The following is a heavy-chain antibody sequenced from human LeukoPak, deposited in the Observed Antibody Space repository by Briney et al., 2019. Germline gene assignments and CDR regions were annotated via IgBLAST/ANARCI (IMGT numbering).Heavy chain of an antibody. J-gene: IGHJ4*02. CDR2: ISYSAST. Sequence: AETLSLTCTVSGGSISSYYWSWIRQPPGKGLEWIAYISYSASTDYKPSLKSRVTISIGTSKNQFSLKLTSVTAADTAVYYCARHKRGEFDYWGQGTLLTVPS. V-gene: IGHV4-59*08. CDR1: GGSISSYY. CDR3: ARHKRGEFDY. D-gene: IGHD3-16*01.